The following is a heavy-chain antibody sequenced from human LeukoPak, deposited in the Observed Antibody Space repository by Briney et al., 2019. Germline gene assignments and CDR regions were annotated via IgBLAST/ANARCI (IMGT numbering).Heavy chain of an antibody. CDR2: IDHSGST. CDR3: ARVGQGCFDL. Sequence: PSETLSLTCTVSGGSISTYYWSWIRQPPRKGLEWLGYIDHSGSTNYNPSLKSRLTISVDTSKNQFSLRLSSVTAADTAAYYCARVGQGCFDLWGRGTPVTVSS. CDR1: GGSISTYY. V-gene: IGHV4-59*01. J-gene: IGHJ2*01.